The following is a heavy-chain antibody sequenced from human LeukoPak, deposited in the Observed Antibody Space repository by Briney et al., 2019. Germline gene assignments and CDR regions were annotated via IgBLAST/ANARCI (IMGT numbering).Heavy chain of an antibody. CDR1: GFTFSSYA. D-gene: IGHD3-10*02. CDR2: ISSRGSTI. J-gene: IGHJ4*02. CDR3: ARDMGGDYDRGYYFDY. Sequence: GRSLRLSCAASGFTFSSYAMHWVRQAPGKGLEWVAYISSRGSTIYYADSVEGRFTISRDNAKNSLYLQMNSLRAEDPAVYYCARDMGGDYDRGYYFDYWGQGTLVTVSS. V-gene: IGHV3-48*03.